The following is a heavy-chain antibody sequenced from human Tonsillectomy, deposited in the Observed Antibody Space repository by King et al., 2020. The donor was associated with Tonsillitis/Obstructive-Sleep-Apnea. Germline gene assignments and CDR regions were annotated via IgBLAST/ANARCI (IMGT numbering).Heavy chain of an antibody. V-gene: IGHV5-51*01. CDR3: ARLQYQLLPCAFDI. J-gene: IGHJ3*02. Sequence: VQLVESGAEVKKPGESLKISCKGSGYSFTSYWIGLVGQLPGKGLGWMGFIFTGDPDTSYTPSFPGQVTISADKSISTAYLQWGSLKASDTAMYYCARLQYQLLPCAFDIWGQGTMVTVSS. CDR2: IFTGDPDT. D-gene: IGHD2-2*01. CDR1: GYSFTSYW.